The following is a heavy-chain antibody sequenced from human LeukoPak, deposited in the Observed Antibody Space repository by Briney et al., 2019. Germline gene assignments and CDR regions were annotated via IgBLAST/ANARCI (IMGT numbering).Heavy chain of an antibody. CDR2: LSNDGSRK. V-gene: IGHV3-30*03. J-gene: IGHJ4*02. CDR3: ARDRAWNYFDY. Sequence: GGSLRLSCAPSGFTFSRHGMHWDRQAPGKGLEWVAILSNDGSRKYYAHSVEGRFTISRDNSKNTLYLQMDSLRAEDTAVYYCARDRAWNYFDYWGQGTLVTVSS. D-gene: IGHD3-3*01. CDR1: GFTFSRHG.